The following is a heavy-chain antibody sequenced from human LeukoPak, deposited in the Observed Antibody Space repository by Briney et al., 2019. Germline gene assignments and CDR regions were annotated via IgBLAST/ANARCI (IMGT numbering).Heavy chain of an antibody. J-gene: IGHJ5*02. CDR1: GYILTDYY. CDR3: ARDNSVGDVAWWFDP. CDR2: INPSGSST. D-gene: IGHD1-26*01. Sequence: ASVKVPCKASGYILTDYYMHWVRQAPGQGLEWLGLINPSGSSTLYAQKFQGRITMTRDMSTTTDYMELSSLTYDDTAVYYCARDNSVGDVAWWFDPWGQGTLVTVSS. V-gene: IGHV1-46*01.